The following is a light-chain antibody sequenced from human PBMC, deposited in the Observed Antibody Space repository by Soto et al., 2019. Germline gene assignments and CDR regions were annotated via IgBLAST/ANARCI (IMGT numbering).Light chain of an antibody. V-gene: IGLV2-14*01. CDR1: SSDVGGYNY. CDR2: DVS. Sequence: QSALTQPASVSGSPGQSITISCTGTSSDVGGYNYVSWYQQHPGKAPKLMIYDVSNRPSGVSNRFSGSKSGNTASLTISGLQAEDEADYYCSSYTSRSTWVFVGGTKVTVL. CDR3: SSYTSRSTWV. J-gene: IGLJ2*01.